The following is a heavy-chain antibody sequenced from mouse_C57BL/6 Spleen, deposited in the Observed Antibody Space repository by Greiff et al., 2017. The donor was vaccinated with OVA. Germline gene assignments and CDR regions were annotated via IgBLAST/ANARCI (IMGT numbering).Heavy chain of an antibody. CDR3: ARDYDGGFAY. Sequence: QVQLKQPGAELVKPGASVKLSCKASGYTFTSYWMQWVKQRPGQGLEWIGEIDPSDSYTNYNQKFKGKATLTVDTSSSTAYMQLSSLTSEDSAVYYCARDYDGGFAYWGQGTLVTVSA. J-gene: IGHJ3*01. CDR2: IDPSDSYT. D-gene: IGHD2-4*01. CDR1: GYTFTSYW. V-gene: IGHV1-50*01.